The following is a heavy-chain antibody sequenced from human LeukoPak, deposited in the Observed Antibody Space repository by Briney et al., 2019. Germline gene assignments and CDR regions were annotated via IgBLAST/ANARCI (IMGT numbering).Heavy chain of an antibody. J-gene: IGHJ6*03. CDR2: IYPGDSDT. Sequence: PGESLKISCKGSGYSFTSYWIGWVRQMPGKGLEWMGIIYPGDSDTRYSPSFQGQVTISADKSISTAYLQWSSLKASDTAMYYCARSPRGAAAFVGYMDVWGKGTTVTVSS. V-gene: IGHV5-51*03. CDR1: GYSFTSYW. CDR3: ARSPRGAAAFVGYMDV. D-gene: IGHD6-13*01.